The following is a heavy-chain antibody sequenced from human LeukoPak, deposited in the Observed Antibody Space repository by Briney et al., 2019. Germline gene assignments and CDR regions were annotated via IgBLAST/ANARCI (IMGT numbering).Heavy chain of an antibody. D-gene: IGHD3-22*01. Sequence: GGSLRLSCAASGFTFDDYAMHWVRQAPGKGLEWVSGISWNSGSIGYADSVKGRFTISRDNAMNSLYLQMNSLRAEDTALYYRAKDGSRGSLWLRAFDSCAQGTLVTGSS. V-gene: IGHV3-9*01. CDR1: GFTFDDYA. CDR3: AKDGSRGSLWLRAFDS. CDR2: ISWNSGSI. J-gene: IGHJ4*02.